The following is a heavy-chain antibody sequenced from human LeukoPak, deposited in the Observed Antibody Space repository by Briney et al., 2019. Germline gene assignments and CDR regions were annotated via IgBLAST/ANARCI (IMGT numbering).Heavy chain of an antibody. Sequence: SETLSLTCAVYGGSFGGYYWSWIRQPPGKGLEWIGGINHSGSTNYNPSLKSRVTISVDTSKNQFSLKLSSVTAADTAVYYCARAVGATNFDYWGQGTLVTVSS. CDR2: INHSGST. CDR3: ARAVGATNFDY. CDR1: GGSFGGYY. V-gene: IGHV4-34*01. D-gene: IGHD1-26*01. J-gene: IGHJ4*02.